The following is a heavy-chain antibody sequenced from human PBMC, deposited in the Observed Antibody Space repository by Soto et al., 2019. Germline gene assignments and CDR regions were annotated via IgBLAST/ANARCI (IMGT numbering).Heavy chain of an antibody. CDR3: ARNIWAQARFKGYSRYYGMDV. J-gene: IGHJ6*02. D-gene: IGHD2-15*01. V-gene: IGHV4-34*01. CDR2: INHSGST. CDR1: GGSFSGYY. Sequence: PSETLSLTCAVYGGSFSGYYWSWIRQPPGKGLEWIGEINHSGSTNYNPSLKSRVTISVDTSKNQFSLKLSSVTAADTAVYYCARNIWAQARFKGYSRYYGMDVWGQGTTVTVSS.